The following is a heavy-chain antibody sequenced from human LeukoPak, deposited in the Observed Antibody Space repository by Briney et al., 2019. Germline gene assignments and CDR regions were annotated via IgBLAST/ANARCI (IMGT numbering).Heavy chain of an antibody. Sequence: PSETLSLTCTVSGGSVSSGNYYWSWIRQPPGKGLEWIGNIYYRGRSNYNPSLKSRVTISVDTSKNQFSLKLSSVTAADTAVYYCARSQYRADAFDIWGQGTMVTVSS. J-gene: IGHJ3*02. CDR2: IYYRGRS. D-gene: IGHD2-2*01. CDR1: GGSVSSGNYY. V-gene: IGHV4-61*01. CDR3: ARSQYRADAFDI.